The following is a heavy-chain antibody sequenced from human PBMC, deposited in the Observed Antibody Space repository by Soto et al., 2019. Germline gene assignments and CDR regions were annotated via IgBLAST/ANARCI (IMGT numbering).Heavy chain of an antibody. J-gene: IGHJ4*02. D-gene: IGHD1-1*01. CDR1: GFTLSMYW. Sequence: GWSLRLSCAASGFTLSMYWMHWVRQVPGKGPEWVSRINDDGISTNYADSVKGRFTISRDNAKNTLYLQMNALRVEDTAVYYCTRGPRSTSTGTGAFWGQGTLVTVPQ. CDR3: TRGPRSTSTGTGAF. V-gene: IGHV3-74*01. CDR2: INDDGIST.